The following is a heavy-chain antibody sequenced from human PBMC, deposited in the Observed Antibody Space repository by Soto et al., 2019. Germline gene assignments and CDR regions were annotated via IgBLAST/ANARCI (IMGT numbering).Heavy chain of an antibody. D-gene: IGHD1-20*01. CDR1: RFTFSDYY. Sequence: QIHLVESGGGLVKPGGSLRLSCAASRFTFSDYYMNWIRQAPGKGLEWVSYISSSGNTTYYADSVKGRFTISRDNAKSLLFLHMDSLRAEATALYYCATITRGWFDYWGQGSLVTVSA. J-gene: IGHJ4*02. V-gene: IGHV3-11*01. CDR2: ISSSGNTT. CDR3: ATITRGWFDY.